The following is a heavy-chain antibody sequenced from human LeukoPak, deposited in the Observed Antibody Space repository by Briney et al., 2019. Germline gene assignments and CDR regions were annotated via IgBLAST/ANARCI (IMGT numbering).Heavy chain of an antibody. Sequence: PGGSLRLSCAASGFTFSDHFMEWVRQAPGRGLQWVGRARNKAKSYTTEYAAAVKGRFTISRDDSENSLYLQMSSLKTEDTAMYYCVRASVDSSGHYYFDYWGQGTLVTVSS. CDR3: VRASVDSSGHYYFDY. J-gene: IGHJ4*02. CDR1: GFTFSDHF. V-gene: IGHV3-72*01. CDR2: ARNKAKSYTT. D-gene: IGHD3-22*01.